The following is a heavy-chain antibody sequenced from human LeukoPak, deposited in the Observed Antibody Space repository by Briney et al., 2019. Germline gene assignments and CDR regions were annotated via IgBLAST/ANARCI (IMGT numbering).Heavy chain of an antibody. CDR3: ARDVAWELRPPGAFDI. V-gene: IGHV3-21*01. CDR2: ISSSSSYI. Sequence: GGSLRLSCAASGFTFSSYSMNWVRQAPGKGLEWVSSISSSSSYIYYADPVKGRFTISRDNAKNSLYLQMNSLRAEDTAVYYCARDVAWELRPPGAFDIWGQGTMVTVSS. CDR1: GFTFSSYS. J-gene: IGHJ3*02. D-gene: IGHD1-26*01.